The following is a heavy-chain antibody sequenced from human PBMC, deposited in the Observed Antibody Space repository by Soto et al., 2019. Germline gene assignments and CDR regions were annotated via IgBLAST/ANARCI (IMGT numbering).Heavy chain of an antibody. V-gene: IGHV5-10-1*01. D-gene: IGHD2-2*02. J-gene: IGHJ4*02. CDR3: ARRGYCTGTSCYTFDS. CDR1: GYIFTSYW. CDR2: INPSDSYT. Sequence: GESLKISCHGSGYIFTSYWIGWVRQRPGKGLEWMGRINPSDSYTTYSPPFQGHVTISTDKSFSTAYLQWSGLKAADTAMYYCARRGYCTGTSCYTFDSWGQGTLVTVSS.